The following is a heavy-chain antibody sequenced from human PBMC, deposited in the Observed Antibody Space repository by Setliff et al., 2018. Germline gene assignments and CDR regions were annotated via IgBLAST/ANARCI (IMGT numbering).Heavy chain of an antibody. Sequence: SETLSLTCTVSGDSISTGINYWSWIRQPAGKGLEWIGHIDRSGNTNFNPSLRSRVTISGDRSKNQFSLELSSVTAADTAVYYCARSLGSGSYYGSRPFHSDYWGQGILVTVSS. CDR1: GDSISTGINY. J-gene: IGHJ4*02. CDR3: ARSLGSGSYYGSRPFHSDY. D-gene: IGHD3-10*01. CDR2: IDRSGNT. V-gene: IGHV4-61*09.